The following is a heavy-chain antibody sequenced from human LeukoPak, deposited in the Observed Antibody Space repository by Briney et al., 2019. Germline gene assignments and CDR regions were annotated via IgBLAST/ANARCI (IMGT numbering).Heavy chain of an antibody. CDR3: AKEDVLLWFGELSPLYY. J-gene: IGHJ4*02. CDR1: GFTFSSYA. CDR2: ISGSGGST. V-gene: IGHV3-23*01. D-gene: IGHD3-10*01. Sequence: GGSLRLSCAASGFTFSSYAMSWVRQAPGKGLEWVSAISGSGGSTYYADSVKGRFTISRDNSKNTLYLQMNSLRAEDTAVYYCAKEDVLLWFGELSPLYYWGQGTLVTVSS.